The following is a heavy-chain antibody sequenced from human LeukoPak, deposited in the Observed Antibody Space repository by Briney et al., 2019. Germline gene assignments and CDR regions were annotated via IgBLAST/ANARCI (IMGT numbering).Heavy chain of an antibody. CDR1: GYTFTSSE. V-gene: IGHV1-8*02. J-gene: IGHJ4*02. Sequence: GASVKVSCKASGYTFTSSEIHWVRQAPGQGLEWMGWLNPNSGNTGYAQKFQGRVTMTRDTSTSTVYMELSSLRSEDTAVYYCARETSDGSFDYWGQGTLVTVSS. CDR3: ARETSDGSFDY. D-gene: IGHD3-10*01. CDR2: LNPNSGNT.